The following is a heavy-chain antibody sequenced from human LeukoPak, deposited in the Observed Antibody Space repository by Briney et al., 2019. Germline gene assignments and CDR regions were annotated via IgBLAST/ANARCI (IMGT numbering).Heavy chain of an antibody. D-gene: IGHD2-21*02. J-gene: IGHJ4*02. CDR3: ARDLAYCGGDCWTAFDY. Sequence: ASVKVSCKASGYTFTSYGISWVRQAPGQGLEWMGWISAYNGNTNYAQKLQGRVTMTTDTSTSTAYMELRSLRSDDTAVYYCARDLAYCGGDCWTAFDYWGQGTLVTVSS. CDR2: ISAYNGNT. V-gene: IGHV1-18*01. CDR1: GYTFTSYG.